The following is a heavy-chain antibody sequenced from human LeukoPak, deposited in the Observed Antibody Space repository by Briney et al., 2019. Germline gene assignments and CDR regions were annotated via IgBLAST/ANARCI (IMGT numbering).Heavy chain of an antibody. J-gene: IGHJ3*02. V-gene: IGHV3-7*01. CDR1: GFTFSSYW. CDR2: IKQDGSEK. D-gene: IGHD3-10*01. CDR3: ARDQGPLLWFGELLLSAFDI. Sequence: QAGGSLRLSCAASGFTFSSYWMSWVRQAPGKGLEWVANIKQDGSEKYYVDSVKGRFTISRDNAKNSLYLQMNSLRAEDTAVYYCARDQGPLLWFGELLLSAFDIWGQGTMVTVSS.